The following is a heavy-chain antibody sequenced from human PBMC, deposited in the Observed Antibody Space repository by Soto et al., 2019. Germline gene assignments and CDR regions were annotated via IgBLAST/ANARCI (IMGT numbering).Heavy chain of an antibody. CDR3: ARVLADYYDSSGYSTSQTYFDY. J-gene: IGHJ4*02. CDR1: GYTFTSYA. CDR2: INAGNGNT. Sequence: ASVKVSCTASGYTFTSYAMRWVRQAPGQRLEWMGWINAGNGNTKYSQKFQGRVTITRDTSASTAYMELSSLRSEDRAVYYCARVLADYYDSSGYSTSQTYFDYWGQGTLVTVSS. V-gene: IGHV1-3*01. D-gene: IGHD3-22*01.